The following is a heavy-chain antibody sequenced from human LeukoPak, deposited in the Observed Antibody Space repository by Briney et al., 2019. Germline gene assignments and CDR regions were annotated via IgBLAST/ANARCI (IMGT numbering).Heavy chain of an antibody. D-gene: IGHD6-19*01. CDR1: GFTFSSYG. J-gene: IGHJ1*01. V-gene: IGHV3-33*01. CDR2: IWYDGSNK. CDR3: ARDSIEQWLVRPGLAGYFQH. Sequence: GGSLRLSCAASGFTFSSYGMHWVRQAPGKGLEWVAVIWYDGSNKYYADSVKGRFTISRDNSKNTLYLQMNSLRAEDTAVYYCARDSIEQWLVRPGLAGYFQHWGQGTLVTVSS.